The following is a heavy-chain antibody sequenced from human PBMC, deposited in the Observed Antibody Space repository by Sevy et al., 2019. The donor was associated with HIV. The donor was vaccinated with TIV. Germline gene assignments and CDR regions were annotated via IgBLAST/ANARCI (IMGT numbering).Heavy chain of an antibody. CDR2: ISSTSNTI. V-gene: IGHV3-48*01. CDR3: ARIGMITFGGAARGAFDI. CDR1: GFTFSTYN. Sequence: GGSLRLSCAASGFTFSTYNMHWVRQAPGKGLEWVSYISSTSNTIYYADSVKGRFTISRDNADNSRYLQMKSLRAEDMALYYCARIGMITFGGAARGAFDIWGQGTMVTVSS. D-gene: IGHD3-16*01. J-gene: IGHJ3*02.